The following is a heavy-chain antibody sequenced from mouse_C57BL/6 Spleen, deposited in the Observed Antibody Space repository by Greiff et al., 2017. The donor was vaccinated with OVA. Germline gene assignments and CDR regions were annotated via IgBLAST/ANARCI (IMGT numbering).Heavy chain of an antibody. Sequence: EVQVVESGPSLVRPSQTLSLTCTVTGFSINSDCYWIWIRQFPGNKLEYIGYTFYSGITYYNPSLESRTYITRDTSKNQFSLKLSSVTTEDTATYYCARCPHPSYAMDYWGQGTSVTVSS. CDR1: GFSINSDCY. CDR3: ARCPHPSYAMDY. CDR2: TFYSGIT. V-gene: IGHV3-3*01. J-gene: IGHJ4*01.